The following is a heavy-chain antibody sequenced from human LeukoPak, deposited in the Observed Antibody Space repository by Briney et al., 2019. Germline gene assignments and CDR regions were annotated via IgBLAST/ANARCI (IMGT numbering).Heavy chain of an antibody. V-gene: IGHV3-30*02. J-gene: IGHJ4*02. CDR3: AKDSMVYRSSTSCYPDY. Sequence: GGSLRLSCAASGFTFSSYGMHWVHQAPGKGLEWVAFIRYDGSNKYYADSVKGRFTISRDNSKNTLYLQMNSLRAEDTAVYYCAKDSMVYRSSTSCYPDYWGQGTLVTVSS. CDR2: IRYDGSNK. CDR1: GFTFSSYG. D-gene: IGHD2-2*01.